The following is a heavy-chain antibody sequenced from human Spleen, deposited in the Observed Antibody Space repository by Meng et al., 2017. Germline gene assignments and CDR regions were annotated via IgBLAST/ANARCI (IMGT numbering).Heavy chain of an antibody. CDR3: ARDRGSYYGGWFDP. CDR2: IYYSGST. CDR1: GGSISSGIYY. D-gene: IGHD1-26*01. Sequence: VQLQESGPGLVKPSQTLSLTCTVSGGSISSGIYYWSWIRQHPGKGLEWIGYIYYSGSTYYNPSLKSRVTISVDTSKNQFSLKLSSVTAADTAVYYCARDRGSYYGGWFDPWGQGTLVTVSS. J-gene: IGHJ5*02. V-gene: IGHV4-31*03.